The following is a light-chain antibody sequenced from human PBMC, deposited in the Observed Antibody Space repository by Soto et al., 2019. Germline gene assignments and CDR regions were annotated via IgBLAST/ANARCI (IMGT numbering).Light chain of an antibody. V-gene: IGKV1-39*01. J-gene: IGKJ5*01. CDR3: QQSYTTPIT. CDR2: AAS. Sequence: DIPMTQSPSSLSASVGDRVTITCRSSRTISVYVNWYXQXXVEAANLRIYAASSLQSGVPSRFSGTGSGTDFTLTISSLQPEDFATYYCQQSYTTPITFGQGTRLEIK. CDR1: RTISVY.